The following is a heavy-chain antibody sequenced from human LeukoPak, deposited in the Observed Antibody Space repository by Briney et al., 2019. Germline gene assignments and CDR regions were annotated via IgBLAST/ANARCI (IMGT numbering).Heavy chain of an antibody. D-gene: IGHD2-21*01. CDR3: ATGERYFGGGDF. V-gene: IGHV1-2*02. J-gene: IGHJ4*02. CDR1: GYTFNDYY. Sequence: ASVQVSCKASGYTFNDYYILWVRQASGQGLEWLGWINANSGGTNYAQKFQGRISMTRDTSIRTVYMELNSLRSDDTGVYYCATGERYFGGGDFWGQGTLVTVSS. CDR2: INANSGGT.